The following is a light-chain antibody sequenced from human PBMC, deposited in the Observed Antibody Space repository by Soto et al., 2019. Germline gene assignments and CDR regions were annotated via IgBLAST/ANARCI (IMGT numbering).Light chain of an antibody. CDR1: SSDVGGYNY. V-gene: IGLV2-11*01. CDR3: CSYRDTDVL. CDR2: NAS. Sequence: QSALTQPRSVSGSPGQSITMSCTGISSDVGGYNYVSWYQQHPGKAPKLIIFNASERPSGVPDRFSGSKSGNTASLAISGLQAEDKADYYCCSYRDTDVLFGGGTKLTVL. J-gene: IGLJ2*01.